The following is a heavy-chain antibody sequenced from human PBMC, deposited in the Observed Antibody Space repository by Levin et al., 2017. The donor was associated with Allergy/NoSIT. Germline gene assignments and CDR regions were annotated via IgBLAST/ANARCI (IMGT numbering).Heavy chain of an antibody. J-gene: IGHJ3*02. CDR3: AKYFYGSGNSRALDI. CDR1: GFTFGNYG. V-gene: IGHV3-23*01. CDR2: ISSGADGT. D-gene: IGHD3-10*01. Sequence: GGSLRLSCAASGFTFGNYGMSWVRQAPGKGLEWVSSISSGADGTYYTDSVKGRFTISRYNSMDTLSLQMNSLRAEDTAVYYCAKYFYGSGNSRALDIWGQGTMVTVSS.